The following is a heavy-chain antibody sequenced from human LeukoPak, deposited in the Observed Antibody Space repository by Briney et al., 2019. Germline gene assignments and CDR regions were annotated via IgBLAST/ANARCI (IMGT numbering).Heavy chain of an antibody. D-gene: IGHD6-13*01. J-gene: IGHJ6*03. V-gene: IGHV3-21*01. CDR1: GFTFSSYS. CDR2: ISSSSSYI. Sequence: GGSLRLSCAASGFTFSSYSMNWVRQAPGKGLEWVSSISSSSSYIYYADSVKGRFTISRDNAKNSLYLQMNSLRAEDTAVYYCARDRSLREQQLEVHYYYYMDVWGKGTTVTVSS. CDR3: ARDRSLREQQLEVHYYYYMDV.